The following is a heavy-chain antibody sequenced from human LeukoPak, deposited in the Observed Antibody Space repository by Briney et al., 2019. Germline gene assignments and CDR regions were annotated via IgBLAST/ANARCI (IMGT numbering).Heavy chain of an antibody. CDR3: ANLNYDYVWGSYRYYFDY. CDR1: GYSISSGYY. D-gene: IGHD3-16*02. Sequence: EASETLSLTCTVSGYSISSGYYWGWIRQPPGKGLEWIGSIYHSGSTYYNPSLKSRVTISVDTSKNQFSLKLSSVTAADTAVYYCANLNYDYVWGSYRYYFDYWGQGTLVTVSS. V-gene: IGHV4-38-2*02. CDR2: IYHSGST. J-gene: IGHJ4*02.